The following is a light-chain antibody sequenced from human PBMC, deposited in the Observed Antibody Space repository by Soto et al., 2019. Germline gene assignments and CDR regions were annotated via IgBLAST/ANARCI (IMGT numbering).Light chain of an antibody. V-gene: IGKV3-15*01. Sequence: EIVMTQSPATLSLSPGARATLSCRASQSVSSNLAWYQQKPGQAPRLLIYGASTRATGISARFSGSGSGTEFTLTISSLQSEDFAVYYCQQYNNWPQTFGQGTRLEIK. CDR3: QQYNNWPQT. CDR1: QSVSSN. CDR2: GAS. J-gene: IGKJ5*01.